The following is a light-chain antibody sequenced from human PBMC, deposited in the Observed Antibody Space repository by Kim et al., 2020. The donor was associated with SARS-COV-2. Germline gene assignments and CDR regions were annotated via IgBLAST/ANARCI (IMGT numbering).Light chain of an antibody. CDR1: SSDVGGYNY. CDR2: DVS. Sequence: GQSITISCTGTSSDVGGYNYVSWYQQHPGKAPKLMIYDVSNRPSGVSNRFSGSKSGNTASPTISGLQAEDEAVYYCSSFTSSTTLALGSGTKVTVL. CDR3: SSFTSSTTLA. V-gene: IGLV2-14*03. J-gene: IGLJ1*01.